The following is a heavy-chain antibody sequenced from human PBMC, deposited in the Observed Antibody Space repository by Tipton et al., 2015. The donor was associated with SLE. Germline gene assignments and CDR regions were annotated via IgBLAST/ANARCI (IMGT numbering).Heavy chain of an antibody. J-gene: IGHJ3*02. D-gene: IGHD6-19*01. Sequence: LRLSCAVYGGSFSGYYWSWIRQPPGKGLEWIGEINHSGSTNYNPSLKSRVTISVDTSKNQFSLKLSSVTAADTGIFYCARAPYTTGRYGAFNIWGQGTVVTVSS. CDR3: ARAPYTTGRYGAFNI. CDR1: GGSFSGYY. CDR2: INHSGST. V-gene: IGHV4-34*01.